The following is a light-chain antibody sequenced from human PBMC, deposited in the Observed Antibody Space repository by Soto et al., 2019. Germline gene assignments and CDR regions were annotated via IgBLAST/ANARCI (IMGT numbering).Light chain of an antibody. Sequence: QSALTQPASVSGSPGQSITISCTGTSSDVGRYNLVSWYRQHPGKAPQLMIYEGIKRPSGVSNRFSGSKSGNTASLTISGLQAEDEANYYCCSYAGSSTWVFGGGTKLTVL. CDR3: CSYAGSSTWV. J-gene: IGLJ3*02. CDR1: SSDVGRYNL. CDR2: EGI. V-gene: IGLV2-23*01.